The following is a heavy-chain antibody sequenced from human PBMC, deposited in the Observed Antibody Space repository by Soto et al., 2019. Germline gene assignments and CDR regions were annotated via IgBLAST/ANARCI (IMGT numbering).Heavy chain of an antibody. CDR1: GGSISSGGYY. V-gene: IGHV4-31*03. CDR2: IYYSGST. D-gene: IGHD3-22*01. J-gene: IGHJ4*02. CDR3: ARDGSYYYDSSGYYFDY. Sequence: SETLSLTCTVSGGSISSGGYYWSWIRQHPGKGLEWIGYIYYSGSTYYNPSLKSRVTISVDASKNQFSLKLSSATAADTAVYYCARDGSYYYDSSGYYFDYWGQGTLVTVSS.